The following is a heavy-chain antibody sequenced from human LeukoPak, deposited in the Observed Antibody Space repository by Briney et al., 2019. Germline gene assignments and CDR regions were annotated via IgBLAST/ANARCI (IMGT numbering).Heavy chain of an antibody. V-gene: IGHV4-59*01. CDR3: ARWLGGNSYGPPPPPHFDY. J-gene: IGHJ4*02. CDR2: IYYSGST. Sequence: SETLSLTCTVSGGSISSYYWSWIRQPPGKGLEWIGYIYYSGSTNYNPSLKSRVTISVDTSKNQFSLKLSSVTAADTAVYYCARWLGGNSYGPPPPPHFDYWGQGTLVTVSS. D-gene: IGHD5-18*01. CDR1: GGSISSYY.